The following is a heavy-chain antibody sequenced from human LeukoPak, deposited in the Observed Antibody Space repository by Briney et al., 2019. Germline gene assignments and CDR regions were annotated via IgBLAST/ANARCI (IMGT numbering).Heavy chain of an antibody. CDR2: INHSGST. D-gene: IGHD2-2*01. Sequence: SETLSLTCAVYGGSSSGYYWSWIRQPPGKGLEWIGEINHSGSTNYNPSLKSRVTISVDTSKNQFSLKLSSVTAADTAVYYCARESDRYCSSTSCSKYYFDYWGQGTLVTVSS. V-gene: IGHV4-34*01. CDR3: ARESDRYCSSTSCSKYYFDY. J-gene: IGHJ4*02. CDR1: GGSSSGYY.